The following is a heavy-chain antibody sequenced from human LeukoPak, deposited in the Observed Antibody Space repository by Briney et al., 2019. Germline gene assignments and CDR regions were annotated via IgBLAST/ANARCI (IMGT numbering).Heavy chain of an antibody. V-gene: IGHV4-39*01. CDR2: MYYSGST. CDR3: ARLHFVVLAVDY. Sequence: PSETLSLTCNVSGGSISSSNYYWGWVRQPPGRGLECIAYMYYSGSTYYNPSLKSRVTISVDTSKNQVSLNLRSVTAADTAVYYCARLHFVVLAVDYWGQGTLVTVSS. CDR1: GGSISSSNYY. J-gene: IGHJ4*02. D-gene: IGHD2-15*01.